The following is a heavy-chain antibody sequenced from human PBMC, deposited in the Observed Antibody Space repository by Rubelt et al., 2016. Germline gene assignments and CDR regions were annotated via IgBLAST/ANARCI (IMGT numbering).Heavy chain of an antibody. V-gene: IGHV3-64*01. D-gene: IGHD6-19*01. J-gene: IGHJ4*02. CDR2: VTSNGGGT. CDR3: ARSTGWYPDY. Sequence: EVQLVESGGGLVQPGGSLRLSCVASGFTFSSYAMNWVRQAPGKGLEYVSAVTSNGGGTYYANSVKGKFTISRDNSKNTLYLQMGSLSAEDMAVYYCARSTGWYPDYWGQGTLVTVSS. CDR1: GFTFSSYA.